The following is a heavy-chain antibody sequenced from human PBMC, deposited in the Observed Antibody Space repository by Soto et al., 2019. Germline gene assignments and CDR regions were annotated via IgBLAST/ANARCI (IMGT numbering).Heavy chain of an antibody. CDR3: ARDLWSRQWLTRGRQRFDP. D-gene: IGHD6-19*01. J-gene: IGHJ5*02. Sequence: ASVKVSCKASGYTFSSYAMHWVRQAPGQRLEWMGWINAGNGNTKYSQKFQGRVTITADKSTSTAYMELSSLRSEDTAVYYCARDLWSRQWLTRGRQRFDPWGQGTLVTVSS. CDR1: GYTFSSYA. V-gene: IGHV1-3*01. CDR2: INAGNGNT.